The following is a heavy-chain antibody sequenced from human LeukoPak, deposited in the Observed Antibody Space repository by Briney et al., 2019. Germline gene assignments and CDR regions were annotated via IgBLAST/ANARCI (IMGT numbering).Heavy chain of an antibody. Sequence: PSETLSLTCTVSGGSISSGGYYWSWIRQHPGKGLEWIGYIYYNGSTYYNPSLKSRVTISVDTSKNQFSLKLSSVTAADTAVYYCARAASGPSWRTYYDFWSGPPPILGFDYWGQGTLVTVSS. J-gene: IGHJ4*02. CDR3: ARAASGPSWRTYYDFWSGPPPILGFDY. V-gene: IGHV4-31*03. D-gene: IGHD3-3*01. CDR1: GGSISSGGYY. CDR2: IYYNGST.